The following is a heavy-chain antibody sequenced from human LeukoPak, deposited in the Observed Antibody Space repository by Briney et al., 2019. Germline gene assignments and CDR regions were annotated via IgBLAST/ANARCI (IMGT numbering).Heavy chain of an antibody. J-gene: IGHJ4*02. Sequence: SETLSLTCTVSGGSVSSGDYYWSWIRQPPGKGLEWIGYIYYSGSTYYNPSLKSRVTISVDTSKNQFSLKLSSVTAADTAVYYCARGGDYGGVRGGFDYWGQGTLVTVSS. CDR3: ARGGDYGGVRGGFDY. D-gene: IGHD4-17*01. V-gene: IGHV4-30-4*01. CDR2: IYYSGST. CDR1: GGSVSSGDYY.